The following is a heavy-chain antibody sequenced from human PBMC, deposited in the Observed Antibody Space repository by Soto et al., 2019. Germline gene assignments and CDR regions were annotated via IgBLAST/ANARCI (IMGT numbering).Heavy chain of an antibody. J-gene: IGHJ4*02. Sequence: EVQLVESGGGLVQPGKSLRLSCAASGFTFDDYAMHWVRQVPGKGLEWVSGLSWNSGTIDYADSLKGRFTISRDNAKKSLHLQMNSLKPEDTAFYYCAKAESSGWYYSLDYWGQGTLVTVSS. CDR3: AKAESSGWYYSLDY. CDR2: LSWNSGTI. CDR1: GFTFDDYA. D-gene: IGHD6-19*01. V-gene: IGHV3-9*01.